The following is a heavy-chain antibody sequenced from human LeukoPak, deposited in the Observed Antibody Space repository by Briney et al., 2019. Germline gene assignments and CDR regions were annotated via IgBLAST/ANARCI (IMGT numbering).Heavy chain of an antibody. V-gene: IGHV3-11*05. Sequence: GGSLRLSCAASGFTFSNFYMSWIRQAPGKGLEWVSFISSASTYTNFADSVKGRFTVSRDNAKNSLFLQMNSLRAEDTAVYYCAQENYYDTSAYLDNWGQGTLVTVSS. J-gene: IGHJ4*02. CDR1: GFTFSNFY. D-gene: IGHD3-22*01. CDR2: ISSASTYT. CDR3: AQENYYDTSAYLDN.